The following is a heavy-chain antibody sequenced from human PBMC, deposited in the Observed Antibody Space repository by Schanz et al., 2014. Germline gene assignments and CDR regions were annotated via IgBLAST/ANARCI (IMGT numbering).Heavy chain of an antibody. J-gene: IGHJ4*02. CDR2: IIPSLGLA. D-gene: IGHD6-13*01. Sequence: QVQLVQSGAEMKKPGASVKVSCKASGYTFTGYYMHWVRQAPGQGLEWMGWIIPSLGLAKYEQKFQDKVTITADTSTFTAYMDVSSLRSEDTAVYYCASSGAGYSSSWDFDYWGQGTLVTVSS. CDR3: ASSGAGYSSSWDFDY. V-gene: IGHV1-69*09. CDR1: GYTFTGYY.